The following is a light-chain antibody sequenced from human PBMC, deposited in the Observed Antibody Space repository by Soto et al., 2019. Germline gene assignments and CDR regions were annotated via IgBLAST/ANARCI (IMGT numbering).Light chain of an antibody. CDR1: SSDIGEHYD. Sequence: QSVLTQPPSVSGAPGQRVTISCTGGSSDIGEHYDVHWYQQLPGTAPKLLIYGNDNRPSGIPDRFSGSKSGTSASLTITGLLAEDEADYYCQSYDSSLSGWVFGGGTKLTVL. CDR2: GND. J-gene: IGLJ3*02. V-gene: IGLV1-40*01. CDR3: QSYDSSLSGWV.